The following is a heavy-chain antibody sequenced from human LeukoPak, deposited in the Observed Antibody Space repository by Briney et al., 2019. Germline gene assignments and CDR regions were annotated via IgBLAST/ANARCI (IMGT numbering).Heavy chain of an antibody. D-gene: IGHD2-2*01. CDR1: GFTFSSYG. CDR2: IRYDGSNK. J-gene: IGHJ5*02. CDR3: AKGVVVVPAAPGWFDP. Sequence: GGSLRLSCAASGFTFSSYGMHWVRQAPGKGLEWVAFIRYDGSNKYYADSVKGRFTISRDNSKNTLYLQMNSLRAEDTAVYYCAKGVVVVPAAPGWFDPWGQGTLVTVSS. V-gene: IGHV3-30*02.